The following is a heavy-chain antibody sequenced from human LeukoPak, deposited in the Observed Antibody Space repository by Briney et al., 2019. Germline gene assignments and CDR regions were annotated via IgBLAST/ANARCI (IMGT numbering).Heavy chain of an antibody. D-gene: IGHD5-12*01. CDR2: INPSGGST. CDR3: ARDILPSYSGYDRTLPDF. CDR1: GYTFTTYY. Sequence: RRASVKVSCKASGYTFTTYYMHWVRQAPGQGLEWMGIINPSGGSTSFAQKFQGRVTMTRDTSTSTVYMELSSLRSEDTAVYYCARDILPSYSGYDRTLPDFWGQGTLVTVSS. J-gene: IGHJ4*02. V-gene: IGHV1-46*01.